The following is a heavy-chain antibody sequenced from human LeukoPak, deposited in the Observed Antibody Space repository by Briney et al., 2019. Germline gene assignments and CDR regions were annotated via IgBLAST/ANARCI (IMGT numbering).Heavy chain of an antibody. V-gene: IGHV3-20*04. Sequence: GGPLSLSCAASGFTFDDYGMSWVRQAPGKGPEWVAGINWNGASTGYADSVKGRCTISRDNAKNSLYLQMSSLRTEDTALYYCARDLFGDYGALCYSWGQGTLVTVSS. D-gene: IGHD4-17*01. CDR2: INWNGAST. J-gene: IGHJ4*02. CDR3: ARDLFGDYGALCYS. CDR1: GFTFDDYG.